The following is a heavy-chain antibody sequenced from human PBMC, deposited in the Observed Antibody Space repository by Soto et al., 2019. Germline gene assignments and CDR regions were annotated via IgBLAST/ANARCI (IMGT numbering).Heavy chain of an antibody. Sequence: GGYLRLSCVGSGFILSNNGMSCIRPTPGKGLECVAFMSYDGSDTFYADAVKGRFTISRDNSKNTLFLHMSNLRAEDTAMYYCTSVRTYGLYHTFDDWGQGTLVTVSS. CDR3: TSVRTYGLYHTFDD. D-gene: IGHD3-10*02. J-gene: IGHJ4*02. CDR2: MSYDGSDT. CDR1: GFILSNNG. V-gene: IGHV3-30*03.